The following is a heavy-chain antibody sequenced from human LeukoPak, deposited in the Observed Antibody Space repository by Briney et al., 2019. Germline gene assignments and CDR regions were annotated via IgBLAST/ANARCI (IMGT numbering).Heavy chain of an antibody. CDR2: ISSSGSTI. CDR1: GFTFSDYY. D-gene: IGHD1-20*01. Sequence: GGSLRLSCAASGFTFSDYYMSWIRQAPGKGLEWVSYISSSGSTIYYADSVKGRFTISRDNAKNSLYLQMNSLRAEDTAVYYCVTYNWEYEADYWGQGTLVTVSS. CDR3: VTYNWEYEADY. V-gene: IGHV3-11*04. J-gene: IGHJ4*02.